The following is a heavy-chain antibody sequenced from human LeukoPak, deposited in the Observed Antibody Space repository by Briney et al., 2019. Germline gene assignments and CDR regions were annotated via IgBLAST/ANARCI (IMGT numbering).Heavy chain of an antibody. J-gene: IGHJ4*02. V-gene: IGHV3-43D*04. CDR2: ISGDGGDT. Sequence: GGSLRLSCAASGFTFDDYAMHWVRQAPGKGLEWVSLISGDGGDTYYADSVKGRITISRDNSKNSLYLQMNSLRAEDTALYYCANANSSTYPGSRQFDYWGQGTLVTVSS. D-gene: IGHD2/OR15-2a*01. CDR3: ANANSSTYPGSRQFDY. CDR1: GFTFDDYA.